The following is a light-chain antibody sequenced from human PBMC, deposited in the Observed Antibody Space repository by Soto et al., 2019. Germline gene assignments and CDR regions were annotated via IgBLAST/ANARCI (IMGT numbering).Light chain of an antibody. CDR3: QHYNSYPLT. CDR2: KAS. Sequence: DTQRTQSPSTLSASVGGRVTIPCRASQSIDSWLAWYQQKPGKAPKLLIYKASSLESGVPSRFSGSGSGTQFTLTISSLQPDDFATYYCQHYNSYPLTFGGGTKVDI. V-gene: IGKV1-5*03. CDR1: QSIDSW. J-gene: IGKJ4*01.